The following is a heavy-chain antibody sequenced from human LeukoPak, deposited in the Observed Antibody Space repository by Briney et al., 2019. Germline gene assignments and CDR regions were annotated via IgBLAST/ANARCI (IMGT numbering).Heavy chain of an antibody. CDR2: MYQSGST. CDR3: ARGRTILLPDY. CDR1: GYSISSGYY. J-gene: IGHJ4*02. Sequence: SETLSLPCSVSGYSISSGYYWGWTRQPPGEGLGWMGIMYQSGSTYYNPSLKSRITISVDTSKNQFSLKLSSLTAADTAVYDCARGRTILLPDYWGQGTLVTVSS. V-gene: IGHV4-38-2*02. D-gene: IGHD2-15*01.